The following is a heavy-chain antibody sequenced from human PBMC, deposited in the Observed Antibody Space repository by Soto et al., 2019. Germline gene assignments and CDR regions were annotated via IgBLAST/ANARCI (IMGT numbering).Heavy chain of an antibody. CDR1: GFTFSSYA. CDR2: ISGSGGST. CDR3: AKDKCRRGYYGSGNLCSHDY. Sequence: GGSLRLSCAASGFTFSSYAMSWVRQAPGKGLEWVSAISGSGGSTYYADSVKGRFTISRDNSKNTLYLQMNSLRAEDTAVYYCAKDKCRRGYYGSGNLCSHDYWGQGTLVTVSS. D-gene: IGHD3-10*01. J-gene: IGHJ4*02. V-gene: IGHV3-23*01.